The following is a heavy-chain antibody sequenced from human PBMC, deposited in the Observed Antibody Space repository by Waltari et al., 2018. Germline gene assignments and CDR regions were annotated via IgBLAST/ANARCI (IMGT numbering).Heavy chain of an antibody. J-gene: IGHJ6*02. Sequence: QVQLVQSGSELQKPGASVKVSCKATGYNFTTYALNWVRQGHGRGFEWLGWINTTAGNPTYAQGFTGRFVFSLDTSVSTAYLQISSLKAEDTAVYYCARDSGYEDYAPYYYYGMDVWGQGTTVTVSS. CDR1: GYNFTTYA. V-gene: IGHV7-4-1*02. D-gene: IGHD5-12*01. CDR2: INTTAGNP. CDR3: ARDSGYEDYAPYYYYGMDV.